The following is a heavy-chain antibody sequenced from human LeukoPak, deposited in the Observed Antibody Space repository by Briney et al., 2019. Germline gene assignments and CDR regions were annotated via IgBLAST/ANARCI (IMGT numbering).Heavy chain of an antibody. CDR1: GYSISSGYY. CDR2: IYTSGST. Sequence: SDTLSLTCTVSGYSISSGYYWGWIRQPAGKGLEWIGRIYTSGSTNYNPSLKSRVTISVDTSKHQFSLKLSSVTAADTAVYYCARERGYSGYDPDYWGQGTLVTVSS. D-gene: IGHD5-12*01. V-gene: IGHV4-61*02. CDR3: ARERGYSGYDPDY. J-gene: IGHJ4*02.